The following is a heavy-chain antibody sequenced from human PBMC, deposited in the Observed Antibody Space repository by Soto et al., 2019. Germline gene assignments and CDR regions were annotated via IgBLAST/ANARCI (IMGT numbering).Heavy chain of an antibody. CDR2: VSAGGDMT. D-gene: IGHD3-10*01. V-gene: IGHV3-23*01. Sequence: DVQLLESGGHLVQPGGSLRLSCAASGFTFSSYAMSWVRQAPGKGLEWVSSVSAGGDMTYYSDSVKGRFTIYRDNSNNPLFLQMNSLRIEDTALYYCARGDRGGSGSPASYYYSGLDVWGQGATVTVS. CDR3: ARGDRGGSGSPASYYYSGLDV. J-gene: IGHJ6*02. CDR1: GFTFSSYA.